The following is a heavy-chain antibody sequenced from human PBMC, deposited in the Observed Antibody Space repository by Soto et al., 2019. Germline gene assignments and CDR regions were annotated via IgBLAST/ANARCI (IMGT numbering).Heavy chain of an antibody. Sequence: GESLKISCKGSGYSFTSYWIGWVRQMPGKGLEWMGIIYPGDSDTRYSPSFQGQVTISADKSISTAYLQWSSLKASDTAMYYCAVQLDYYERSGYCQYYYGMDVWGQGTTVTVSS. V-gene: IGHV5-51*01. D-gene: IGHD3-22*01. CDR1: GYSFTSYW. J-gene: IGHJ6*02. CDR3: AVQLDYYERSGYCQYYYGMDV. CDR2: IYPGDSDT.